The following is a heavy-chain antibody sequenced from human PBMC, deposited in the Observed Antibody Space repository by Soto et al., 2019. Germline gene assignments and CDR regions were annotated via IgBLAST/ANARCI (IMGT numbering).Heavy chain of an antibody. D-gene: IGHD3-22*01. CDR2: IWYDGSNK. Sequence: PGGSLRLSCAASGFTFSSYGMHWVRQAPGKGLEWVAVIWYDGSNKYYADSVKGRFTISRDNSKNTLYLQMNSLRAEDTAVYYCARDGTMIVRGPFDPWGQGTLVTVSS. J-gene: IGHJ5*02. CDR3: ARDGTMIVRGPFDP. V-gene: IGHV3-33*01. CDR1: GFTFSSYG.